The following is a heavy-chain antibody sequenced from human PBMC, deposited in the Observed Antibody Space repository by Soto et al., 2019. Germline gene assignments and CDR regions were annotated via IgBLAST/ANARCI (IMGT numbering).Heavy chain of an antibody. Sequence: EVQLLESGGGLVQPGGSLRLSCAASGFTFSSYAMSWVRQAPGKGLEWVSAISGSGGSTYYADSVKGRFTISRDNSKNTLDQQKNSLRAEDTAVYYCAKRGDCSSTSCLYYFDYWGQGTLVTVSS. D-gene: IGHD2-2*01. J-gene: IGHJ4*02. V-gene: IGHV3-23*01. CDR3: AKRGDCSSTSCLYYFDY. CDR2: ISGSGGST. CDR1: GFTFSSYA.